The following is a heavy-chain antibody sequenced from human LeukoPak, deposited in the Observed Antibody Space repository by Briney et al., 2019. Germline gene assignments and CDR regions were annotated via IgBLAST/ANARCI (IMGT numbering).Heavy chain of an antibody. J-gene: IGHJ4*02. CDR3: ARDSGSYSVADY. D-gene: IGHD1-26*01. Sequence: GASVKVSCKASGYTFNTYNINWVRQAPGQGLEWMGWISTYNDNTNYAQKFQGRVTLTTDSSTSTAYMELRSLRSDDTAVYYCARDSGSYSVADYWGQGTLVTVSS. CDR2: ISTYNDNT. CDR1: GYTFNTYN. V-gene: IGHV1-18*01.